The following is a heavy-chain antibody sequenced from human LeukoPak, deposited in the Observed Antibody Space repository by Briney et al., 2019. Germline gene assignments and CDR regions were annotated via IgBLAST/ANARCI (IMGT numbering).Heavy chain of an antibody. J-gene: IGHJ4*02. CDR3: ARENYYYDSSGYSYYFDY. Sequence: GGSLRLSCAASGFTFSSYGMHWVRQAPGKGLEWVAVIWYDGSNKYYADSVKGRFTISRDNSKNTLYLQMNSLRAEDTAVYYCARENYYYDSSGYSYYFDYWGQGTLVTASS. CDR2: IWYDGSNK. V-gene: IGHV3-33*01. D-gene: IGHD3-22*01. CDR1: GFTFSSYG.